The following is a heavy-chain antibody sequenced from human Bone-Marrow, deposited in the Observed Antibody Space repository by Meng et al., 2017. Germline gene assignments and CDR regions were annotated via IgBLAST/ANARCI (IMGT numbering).Heavy chain of an antibody. D-gene: IGHD2-2*01. J-gene: IGHJ6*02. Sequence: SVKVSCKASGGTFSSYAISWVRQAPGQGLEWMGRIIPIFGTANYAQKFQGRVTITTDESTSTAYMELSSLRSEDTAVYYCARGIVVVPAGYGMDVWGQGATVTVSS. CDR3: ARGIVVVPAGYGMDV. CDR2: IIPIFGTA. V-gene: IGHV1-69*05. CDR1: GGTFSSYA.